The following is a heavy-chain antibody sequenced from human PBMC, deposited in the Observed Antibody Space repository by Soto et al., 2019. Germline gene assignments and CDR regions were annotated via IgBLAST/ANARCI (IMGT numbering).Heavy chain of an antibody. V-gene: IGHV1-69*12. CDR3: ARDRHSGSWGGWFDP. CDR1: GGTFSSYA. CDR2: IIPIFGTA. Sequence: QVQLVQSGAEVKKPGSSVKVSCKASGGTFSSYAISWVRQAPGQGLEWMGGIIPIFGTANYAQKFQGRVKITADESKSTAYMEVSSLRSEDTAVYYWARDRHSGSWGGWFDPWGQGTLVTVSS. D-gene: IGHD1-26*01. J-gene: IGHJ5*02.